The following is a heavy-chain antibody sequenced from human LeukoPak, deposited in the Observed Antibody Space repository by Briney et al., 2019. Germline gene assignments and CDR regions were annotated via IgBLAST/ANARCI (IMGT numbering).Heavy chain of an antibody. CDR1: GGSNSRVGDY. V-gene: IGHV4-39*02. CDR2: INYSGNT. CDR3: AREENNYGSSPALDK. Sequence: PSGTLSLTCTVSGGSNSRVGDYWGWIRQPPGKGLEWIGSINYSGNTYYTPSLKSRVTISVDTSKNQFSLKLRSVTAADTAVYYCAREENNYGSSPALDKWGQATLVTVCS. J-gene: IGHJ4*02. D-gene: IGHD3-10*01.